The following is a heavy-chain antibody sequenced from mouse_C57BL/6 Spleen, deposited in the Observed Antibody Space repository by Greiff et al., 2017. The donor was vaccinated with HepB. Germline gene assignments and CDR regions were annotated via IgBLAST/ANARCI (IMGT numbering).Heavy chain of an antibody. J-gene: IGHJ3*01. CDR2: INPNNGGT. CDR3: ADGSSPFAY. V-gene: IGHV1-26*01. CDR1: GYTFTDYY. Sequence: EVQLQQSGPELVKPGASVKISCKASGYTFTDYYMNWVKQSHGKSLEWIGDINPNNGGTSYNQKFKGKATLTVDKSSSTAYMELRSLTSEDSAVYYCADGSSPFAYWGQGTLVTVSA. D-gene: IGHD1-1*01.